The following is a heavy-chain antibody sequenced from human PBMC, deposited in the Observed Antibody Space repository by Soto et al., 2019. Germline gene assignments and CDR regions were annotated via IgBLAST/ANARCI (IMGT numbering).Heavy chain of an antibody. D-gene: IGHD6-13*01. CDR3: AGEGRIAAAGRFDY. CDR2: IYYSGST. V-gene: IGHV4-31*03. CDR1: GGSISSGDYY. Sequence: LSLTCTVSGGSISSGDYYWSWIRQVPGKGLEWIGYIYYSGSTYYNPSLKSRVAMSVDTSKHQFSLKLSSVTAADTAIYYCAGEGRIAAAGRFDYWGQGTLVTVSS. J-gene: IGHJ4*02.